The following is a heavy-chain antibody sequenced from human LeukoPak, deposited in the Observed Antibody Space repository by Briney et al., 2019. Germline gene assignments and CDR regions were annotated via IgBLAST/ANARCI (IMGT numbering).Heavy chain of an antibody. CDR2: INHSGST. J-gene: IGHJ4*02. V-gene: IGHV4-34*01. D-gene: IGHD3-22*01. Sequence: SETLSLTCAVYGGSFSGYCWSWIRQPPGKGLEWIGEINHSGSTNYNPSLKSRVTISVDTSKNQFSLKLSSVTAADTAVYYCARGGALWLLRRAVDYWGQGTLVTVSS. CDR3: ARGGALWLLRRAVDY. CDR1: GGSFSGYC.